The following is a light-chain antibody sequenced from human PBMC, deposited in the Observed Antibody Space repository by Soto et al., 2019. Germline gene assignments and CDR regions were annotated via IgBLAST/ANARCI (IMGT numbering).Light chain of an antibody. CDR2: TND. CDR3: AVWDDSLNGHV. V-gene: IGLV1-44*01. J-gene: IGLJ1*01. Sequence: QSVLTQPPSASGTPWQTVTVSCSGSSSNIGTSSVHWYKHLPGTAPKPLIYTNDQRPSGVPDRFSGSKSGTSASLAISGLQSEDEADYYCAVWDDSLNGHVFGAGTKVTVL. CDR1: SSNIGTSS.